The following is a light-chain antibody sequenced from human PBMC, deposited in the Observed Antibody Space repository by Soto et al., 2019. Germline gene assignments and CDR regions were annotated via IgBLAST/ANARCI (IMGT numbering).Light chain of an antibody. Sequence: EIVMTQSPGTLSVSPGERATLSCRASQSVSVNLAWYQQKPGQAPRLLIYGVSTMATGIPARFSGSESGTEFTLTFSSLQSEDFAVYYCQQYNDWPFTFGPGTKVDIK. CDR2: GVS. V-gene: IGKV3-15*01. J-gene: IGKJ3*01. CDR3: QQYNDWPFT. CDR1: QSVSVN.